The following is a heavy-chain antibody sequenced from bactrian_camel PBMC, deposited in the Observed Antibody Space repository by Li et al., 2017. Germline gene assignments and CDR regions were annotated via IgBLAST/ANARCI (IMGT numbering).Heavy chain of an antibody. CDR3: AADRVGPSFGYNY. V-gene: IGHV3S56*01. J-gene: IGHJ4*01. CDR1: GPLFSSYS. D-gene: IGHD1*01. CDR2: IDGDGHL. Sequence: HVQLVESGGGSVQAGGTLTLSCAASGPLFSSYSMGWFRQAPGMEREGVASIDGDGHLYYANSVKGRFIISRDNAKATVYLQMNSLKPEDTAVYYCAADRVGPSFGYNYWGQGTQVTVS.